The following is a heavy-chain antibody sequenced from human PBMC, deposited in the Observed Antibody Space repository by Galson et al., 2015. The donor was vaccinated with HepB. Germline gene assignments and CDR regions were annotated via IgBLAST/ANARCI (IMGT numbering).Heavy chain of an antibody. V-gene: IGHV3-23*01. J-gene: IGHJ6*02. Sequence: SLRLSCAASGFTFSSYAMSWVRQAPGKGLEWVSAISGSGGSTHYADSVKGRFTISRDNSKNTLYLQMNSLRAEDTAVYYCAKDYIGRSASNYYGMDVWGQGTTVTVSS. CDR1: GFTFSSYA. D-gene: IGHD2-2*01. CDR3: AKDYIGRSASNYYGMDV. CDR2: ISGSGGST.